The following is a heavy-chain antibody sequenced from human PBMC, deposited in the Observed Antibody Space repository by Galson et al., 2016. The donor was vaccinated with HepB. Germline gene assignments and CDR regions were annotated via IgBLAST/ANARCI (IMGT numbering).Heavy chain of an antibody. D-gene: IGHD3-22*01. CDR1: GFTFNTYA. Sequence: SLRLSCAASGFTFNTYAMSWVRQAPGKGPEWVAAITGNGGTTYYTDPVQGRFTITRDNSKNTLYLQMNSLRVDDTAVYYCAKRDYSDSDGYLPLFDRWGQGTLVTVSS. V-gene: IGHV3-23*01. J-gene: IGHJ4*02. CDR2: ITGNGGTT. CDR3: AKRDYSDSDGYLPLFDR.